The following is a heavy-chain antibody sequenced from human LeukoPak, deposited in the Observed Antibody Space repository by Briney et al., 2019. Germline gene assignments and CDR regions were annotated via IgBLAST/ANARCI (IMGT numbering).Heavy chain of an antibody. CDR1: GFLFSKYW. CDR2: IRYDGSNK. Sequence: GGSLRLSCAASGFLFSKYWMTWVRQAPGKGLEWVTFIRYDGSNKYYADSVRGRFTISRDNSKNTLYLQMNSLRGEDTAVYYCAKDLGYDSSGLDYWGQGTLVTVSS. J-gene: IGHJ4*02. CDR3: AKDLGYDSSGLDY. D-gene: IGHD3-22*01. V-gene: IGHV3-30*02.